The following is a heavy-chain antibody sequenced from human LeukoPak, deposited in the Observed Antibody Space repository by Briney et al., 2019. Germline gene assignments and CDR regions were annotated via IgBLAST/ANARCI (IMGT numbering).Heavy chain of an antibody. Sequence: ASVKVSCKVSGFTLTELSMHWVRQAPGQGLEWMGWINPNSGGTNYAQKFQGRVTMTRDTSISTAYMELSRLRSDDTAVYYCARGTPQQWLRYYYGMDVWGQGTTVTVSS. CDR1: GFTLTELS. J-gene: IGHJ6*02. D-gene: IGHD6-19*01. V-gene: IGHV1-2*02. CDR3: ARGTPQQWLRYYYGMDV. CDR2: INPNSGGT.